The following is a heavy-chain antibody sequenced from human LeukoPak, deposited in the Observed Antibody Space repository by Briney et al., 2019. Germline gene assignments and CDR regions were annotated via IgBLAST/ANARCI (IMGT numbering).Heavy chain of an antibody. Sequence: GGSLRFSCAASGFTVSSNYMTWVRQAPGKGLEWVSLIYSGGSTSYADSVRGRFTISRDNSKNTLYLQMNSLRAEDTAVCYCARIETVADAFDIWGQGTLVTVSS. CDR3: ARIETVADAFDI. V-gene: IGHV3-66*01. D-gene: IGHD1-1*01. CDR1: GFTVSSNY. CDR2: IYSGGST. J-gene: IGHJ3*02.